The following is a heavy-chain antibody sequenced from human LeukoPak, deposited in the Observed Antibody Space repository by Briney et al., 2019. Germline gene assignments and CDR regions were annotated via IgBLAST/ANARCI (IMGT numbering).Heavy chain of an antibody. CDR2: IYGSGANT. D-gene: IGHD2-8*01. CDR3: AKMVREFYTISYYFDY. V-gene: IGHV3-23*01. Sequence: GGSLRLSCAASGFTFSKYAMTWVRQAPGKGLEWISAIYGSGANTYYADSVKGRFTISRDNSKNTVYLQMNSLRVEDTAVYYCAKMVREFYTISYYFDYWGQGTLVTDSS. CDR1: GFTFSKYA. J-gene: IGHJ4*02.